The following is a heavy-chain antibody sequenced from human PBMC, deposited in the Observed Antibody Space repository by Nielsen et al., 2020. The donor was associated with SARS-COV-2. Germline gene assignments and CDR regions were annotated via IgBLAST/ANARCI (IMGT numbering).Heavy chain of an antibody. V-gene: IGHV4-39*01. CDR1: GGSISNSNYY. Sequence: SETLSLTCTVSGGSISNSNYYWGWIRQPPGRGLEWMGNIYYSGSTYYNPSLKSRVTISVDTSKNQFSLKLSSVTDAETAVYYCAGAELTYYYGSGTVGWFDPWGQGTLVTVSS. J-gene: IGHJ5*02. D-gene: IGHD3-10*01. CDR3: AGAELTYYYGSGTVGWFDP. CDR2: IYYSGST.